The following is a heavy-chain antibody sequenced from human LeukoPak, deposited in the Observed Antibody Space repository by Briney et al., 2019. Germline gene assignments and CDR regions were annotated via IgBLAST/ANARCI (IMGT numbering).Heavy chain of an antibody. J-gene: IGHJ4*02. Sequence: ASVKVSCKASGYTFTSYDINWVRQATGQGLEWMGWMNPNSGNTGYAQKFQGRVTMTRNTSISTAYMELSSLRSEDTAVYYCARGAAAAAVVDYWGQGTLVTVSS. CDR2: MNPNSGNT. CDR3: ARGAAAAAVVDY. D-gene: IGHD6-13*01. V-gene: IGHV1-8*01. CDR1: GYTFTSYD.